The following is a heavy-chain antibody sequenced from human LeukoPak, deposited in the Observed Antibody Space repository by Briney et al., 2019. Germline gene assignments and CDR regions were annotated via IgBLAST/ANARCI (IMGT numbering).Heavy chain of an antibody. Sequence: PGGSLRLSCAASGFTFSDYYMSWIRQAPGKGLEWVSYISSSGSTIYYADSVKGRLTISRDNAKNSLYLQMNSLRAEDTAVYYCASTLRFLELDAFDIWGQGTMVTVSS. V-gene: IGHV3-11*04. CDR1: GFTFSDYY. J-gene: IGHJ3*02. CDR3: ASTLRFLELDAFDI. D-gene: IGHD3-3*01. CDR2: ISSSGSTI.